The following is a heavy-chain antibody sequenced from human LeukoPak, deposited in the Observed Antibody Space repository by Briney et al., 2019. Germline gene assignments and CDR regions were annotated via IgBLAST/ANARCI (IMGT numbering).Heavy chain of an antibody. J-gene: IGHJ4*02. V-gene: IGHV3-23*01. Sequence: PGGTLRLSCAASGFTFSSYGMSWVRQAPGTGLEWVSAISGSGGSTYYADSVKGRFTISRDNSKNTLYLQMNSLRAEDTAVYYCAKGRGQLTFDYWGQGTLVTVSS. CDR3: AKGRGQLTFDY. CDR1: GFTFSSYG. CDR2: ISGSGGST. D-gene: IGHD4/OR15-4a*01.